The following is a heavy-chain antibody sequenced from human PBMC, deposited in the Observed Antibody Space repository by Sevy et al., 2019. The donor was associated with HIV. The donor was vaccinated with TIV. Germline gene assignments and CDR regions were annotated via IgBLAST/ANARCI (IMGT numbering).Heavy chain of an antibody. D-gene: IGHD3-3*01. J-gene: IGHJ6*02. CDR3: TRDTYYDYWSGYSYGMDV. CDR1: GFTFGDNA. Sequence: GGSLRLSCTASGFTFGDNAMSWVRQAPGKGLEWVGFIRSNAYGGTTEYAASVKGRFTISRDDSKSIAYLQMNSLKTEDTAVYYCTRDTYYDYWSGYSYGMDVWGQGTTVTVSS. CDR2: IRSNAYGGTT. V-gene: IGHV3-49*04.